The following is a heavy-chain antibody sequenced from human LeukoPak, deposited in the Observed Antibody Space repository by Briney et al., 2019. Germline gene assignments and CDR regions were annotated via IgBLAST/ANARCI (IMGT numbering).Heavy chain of an antibody. D-gene: IGHD6-6*01. CDR3: ARGHSSSPLDY. Sequence: GASVKVSCKASGYTFTSYYMHWVRQATGQGLEWMGWMNPNSGNTGYAQKFQGRVTMTRNTSISTAYMELSSLRSEDTAVYYCARGHSSSPLDYWGQGTLVTVSS. V-gene: IGHV1-8*02. J-gene: IGHJ4*02. CDR2: MNPNSGNT. CDR1: GYTFTSYY.